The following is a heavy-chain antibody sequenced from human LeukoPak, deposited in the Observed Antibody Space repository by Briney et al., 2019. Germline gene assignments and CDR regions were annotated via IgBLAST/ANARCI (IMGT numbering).Heavy chain of an antibody. D-gene: IGHD3-10*01. CDR2: SSGSGGST. V-gene: IGHV3-23*01. CDR1: GFTFSTYA. CDR3: AKDIRGIDAFDI. Sequence: GGTLRLSCAASGFTFSTYAMSWVRQAPGKGLDWISASSGSGGSTYYADSVKGRFTISRDNSKNTLYLQMNSLRAEDTAVYYCAKDIRGIDAFDIWGQGTVVSVSS. J-gene: IGHJ3*02.